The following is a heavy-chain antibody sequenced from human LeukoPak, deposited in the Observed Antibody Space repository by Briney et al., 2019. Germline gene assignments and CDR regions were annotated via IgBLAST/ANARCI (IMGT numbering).Heavy chain of an antibody. CDR1: GFTFSSYA. J-gene: IGHJ4*02. V-gene: IGHV3-23*01. CDR2: INDNGADT. CDR3: ARQYSSSSDFDY. Sequence: GGSLRLSCAASGFTFSSYAMSWVRQAPGKGLKWVSTINDNGADTYYADSVKGRFTISRDNAKNSLYLQMNSLRAEDTAVYYCARQYSSSSDFDYWGQGTLVTVSS. D-gene: IGHD6-6*01.